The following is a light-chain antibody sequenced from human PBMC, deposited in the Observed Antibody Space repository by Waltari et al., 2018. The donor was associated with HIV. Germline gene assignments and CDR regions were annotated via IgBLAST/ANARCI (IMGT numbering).Light chain of an antibody. CDR1: SSNIGPGYD. CDR2: ANY. Sequence: QSVLTQPPSVSGAPGQRVTISCTGSSSNIGPGYDVPWYQQLPGTGPKLLIYANYNRPSGVPDRVSGSKSGAAASVAITGRQAEDEAHYYCQSFDSSLTTSGVIFGGGTKLTVL. CDR3: QSFDSSLTTSGVI. J-gene: IGLJ2*01. V-gene: IGLV1-40*01.